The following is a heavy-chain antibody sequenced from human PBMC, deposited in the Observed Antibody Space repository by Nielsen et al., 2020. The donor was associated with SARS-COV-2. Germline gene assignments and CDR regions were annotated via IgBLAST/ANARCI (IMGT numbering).Heavy chain of an antibody. V-gene: IGHV4-34*01. J-gene: IGHJ5*02. CDR2: INHSGST. CDR3: ARAAVSTVGWFDP. CDR1: SGSFSGYY. D-gene: IGHD4-11*01. Sequence: SETLSLTCAVYSGSFSGYYWSWIRQPPGKGLEWIGEINHSGSTNYNPSLKSRVTMSVDTSKNQFSLKLSSVTAADTAVYYCARAAVSTVGWFDPWGQGTLVTASS.